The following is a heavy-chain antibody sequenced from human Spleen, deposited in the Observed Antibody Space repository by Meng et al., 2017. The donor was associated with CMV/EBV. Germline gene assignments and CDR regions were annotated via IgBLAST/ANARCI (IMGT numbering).Heavy chain of an antibody. CDR1: GYTFTGYY. D-gene: IGHD5-18*01. CDR2: INPSGGST. Sequence: ASVKVSCKASGYTFTGYYMHWVRQAPGQGLEWMGMINPSGGSTHYAQKFQGRVTLTRDTSTSTVYMQLSSLRSEDTAVYYCARDMVSFGYFGYWGQGMLVTVSS. CDR3: ARDMVSFGYFGY. J-gene: IGHJ4*02. V-gene: IGHV1-46*01.